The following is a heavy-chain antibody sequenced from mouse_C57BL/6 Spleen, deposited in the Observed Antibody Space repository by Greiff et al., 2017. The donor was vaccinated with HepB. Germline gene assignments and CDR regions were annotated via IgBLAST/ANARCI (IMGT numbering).Heavy chain of an antibody. CDR2: ISDGGSYT. CDR1: GFTFSSYA. Sequence: EVKLMESGGGLVKPGGSLKLSCAASGFTFSSYAMSWVRQTPEKRLEWVATISDGGSYTYYPDNVKGRFTISRDNAKNNLYLQMSHLKSEDTAMYYCARERGYDYPAWFAYWGQGTLVTVSA. D-gene: IGHD2-4*01. V-gene: IGHV5-4*01. J-gene: IGHJ3*01. CDR3: ARERGYDYPAWFAY.